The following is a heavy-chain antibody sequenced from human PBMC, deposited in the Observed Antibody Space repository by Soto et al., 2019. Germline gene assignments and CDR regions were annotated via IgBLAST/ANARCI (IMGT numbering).Heavy chain of an antibody. J-gene: IGHJ4*02. D-gene: IGHD6-19*01. CDR1: GFTFSSYA. V-gene: IGHV3-30-3*01. CDR3: ARAPLGGWYYFDY. Sequence: GGSLRLSCAASGFTFSSYAMHWVRQAPGKGLEWVAVISYDGSNKYYADSVKGRFTISRDNSKNTLYLQMNSLRAEDTAVYYCARAPLGGWYYFDYWGQGTLVTVSS. CDR2: ISYDGSNK.